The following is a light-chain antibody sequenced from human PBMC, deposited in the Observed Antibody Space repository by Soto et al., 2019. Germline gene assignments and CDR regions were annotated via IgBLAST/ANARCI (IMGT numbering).Light chain of an antibody. J-gene: IGKJ4*01. CDR3: QRNHNLPPVT. V-gene: IGKV3-15*01. CDR1: QTISND. Sequence: EVVMTQSPATVSVSPGEGVTLSCRASQTISNDLAWYQQKPGQAPRLLIYGASNRATGVAARFSRGGSWTEFTLTINSLQSADFALYYCQRNHNLPPVTFGGGTKVEIK. CDR2: GAS.